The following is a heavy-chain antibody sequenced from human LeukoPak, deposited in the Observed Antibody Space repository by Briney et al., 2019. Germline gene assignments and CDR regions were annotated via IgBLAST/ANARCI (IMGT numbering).Heavy chain of an antibody. CDR3: VRDDSSATCFDY. Sequence: PGRSLRLSCAASGFTFSSYGMHWVRQAPGKGLEWVAVIWYDGSNKYYADSVKGRFTISRDNSKNTLYLQMNSLRAEDTAVYYCVRDDSSATCFDYWGQGTLVTVSS. CDR2: IWYDGSNK. CDR1: GFTFSSYG. V-gene: IGHV3-33*01. J-gene: IGHJ4*02. D-gene: IGHD3-22*01.